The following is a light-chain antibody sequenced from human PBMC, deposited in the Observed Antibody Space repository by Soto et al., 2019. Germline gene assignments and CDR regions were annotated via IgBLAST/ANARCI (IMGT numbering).Light chain of an antibody. Sequence: DIVLTQSPLSLPVIPGEPASISCRSSQSLLHSNGYTYLEWYLQRPGQSPQVLIYLASNRASGVPERFSGSGSGTDFTLTLSRVEAEDVGVYYCMQALQTPVTFGPGTKVDIK. J-gene: IGKJ3*01. V-gene: IGKV2-28*01. CDR1: QSLLHSNGYTY. CDR3: MQALQTPVT. CDR2: LAS.